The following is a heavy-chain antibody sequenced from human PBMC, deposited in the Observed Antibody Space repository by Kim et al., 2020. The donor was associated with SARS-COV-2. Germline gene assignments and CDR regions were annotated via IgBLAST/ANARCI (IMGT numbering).Heavy chain of an antibody. Sequence: SVKVSCKASGGTFSSYAISWVRQAPGQGLEWMGGIIPIFGTANYAQKFQGRVTITADESTSTAYMELSSLRSEDTAVYYCARDNGYSSSWPYYMDVWGKGTTVTVSS. CDR2: IIPIFGTA. V-gene: IGHV1-69*13. D-gene: IGHD6-13*01. J-gene: IGHJ6*03. CDR3: ARDNGYSSSWPYYMDV. CDR1: GGTFSSYA.